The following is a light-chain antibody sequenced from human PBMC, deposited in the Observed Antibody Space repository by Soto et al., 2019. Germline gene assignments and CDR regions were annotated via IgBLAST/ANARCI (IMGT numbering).Light chain of an antibody. J-gene: IGKJ1*01. Sequence: DIQMTQSPSTLAASVGDRVTITCRASQSISSWLAWYQQKPGKAPKLLIYDASSLERGVPSRFSGSGSGTEFTLTIISLQPDDFATYYCQQYNTYSPWTFGQGTKVEIK. CDR1: QSISSW. V-gene: IGKV1-5*01. CDR2: DAS. CDR3: QQYNTYSPWT.